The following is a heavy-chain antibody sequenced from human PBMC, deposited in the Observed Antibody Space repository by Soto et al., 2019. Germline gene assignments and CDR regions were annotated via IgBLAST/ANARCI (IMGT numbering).Heavy chain of an antibody. CDR1: GFTFSSYG. Sequence: QVQLVESGGGVVQPGRSLRLSCAASGFTFSSYGMHWVRQAPGKGLEWVAVIWYDGSNKYYADSVKGRFTISRDNSKNTLYLQMNSLRAEDTAVYYCAGQRVVAAGNYFDYWGQGTLVTVSS. D-gene: IGHD2-15*01. J-gene: IGHJ4*02. CDR2: IWYDGSNK. V-gene: IGHV3-33*01. CDR3: AGQRVVAAGNYFDY.